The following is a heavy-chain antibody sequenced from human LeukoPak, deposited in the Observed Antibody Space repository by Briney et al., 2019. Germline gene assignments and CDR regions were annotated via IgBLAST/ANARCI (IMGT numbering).Heavy chain of an antibody. J-gene: IGHJ4*02. V-gene: IGHV3-33*01. D-gene: IGHD3-22*01. CDR3: ARDEGDSSGFALDY. CDR1: GFTFSSYG. CDR2: IWYDGSNK. Sequence: GGSLRLSCAASGFTFSSYGMHWVRQAPGKGLEWVAVIWYDGSNKYYADSVKGRFTISRDNSKNTLYLQMNSPRAEDTAVYYCARDEGDSSGFALDYWGQGTLVTVSS.